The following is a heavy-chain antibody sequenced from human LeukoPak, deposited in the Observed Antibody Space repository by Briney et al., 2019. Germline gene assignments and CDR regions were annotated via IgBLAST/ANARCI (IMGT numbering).Heavy chain of an antibody. J-gene: IGHJ4*02. CDR1: GFTFSSYA. V-gene: IGHV3-30-3*01. CDR3: ARLGVYGDY. Sequence: PGRSLGLSCAASGFTFSSYAMHWVRQAPGKGLEWVAVISYDGSNKYYADSVKGRFTISRDNSKNTLYLQMNSLRAEDTAVYYCARLGVYGDYWGQGTLVTVSS. D-gene: IGHD5/OR15-5a*01. CDR2: ISYDGSNK.